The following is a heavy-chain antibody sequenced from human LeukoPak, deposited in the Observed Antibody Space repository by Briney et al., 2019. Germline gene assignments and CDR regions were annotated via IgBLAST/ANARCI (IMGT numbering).Heavy chain of an antibody. J-gene: IGHJ4*02. D-gene: IGHD3-22*01. CDR2: INPNSGGT. CDR1: GYTFTGYY. Sequence: GASVKVSCKASGYTFTGYYMHWVRQAPGQGLEWMGWINPNSGGTNYAQKFQGRVTMTRDTSISTAYMELSNLRSDDTAVYSCARSNYYDSSGSDYWGQGTLGTVSS. CDR3: ARSNYYDSSGSDY. V-gene: IGHV1-2*02.